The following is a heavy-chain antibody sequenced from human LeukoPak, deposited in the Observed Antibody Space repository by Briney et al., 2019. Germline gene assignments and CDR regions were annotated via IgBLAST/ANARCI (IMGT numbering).Heavy chain of an antibody. CDR2: IYYSGST. V-gene: IGHV4-59*08. J-gene: IGHJ4*02. CDR3: ATLAGGSFDY. CDR1: GGSISSYY. Sequence: TSSETLSLTCTVSGGSISSYYWSWIRQPPGKGLEWIGYIYYSGSTNYNPSLKSRVTISVDTSKNQFSLKLSSVTAADTAVYYCATLAGGSFDYWGQGTLVTVSS. D-gene: IGHD2-8*02.